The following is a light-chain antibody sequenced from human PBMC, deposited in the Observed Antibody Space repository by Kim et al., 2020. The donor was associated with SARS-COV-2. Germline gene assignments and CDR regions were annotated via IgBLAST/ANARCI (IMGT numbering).Light chain of an antibody. CDR2: EDD. Sequence: GKTVTITCTRSGGSFDDNYEQWCQQRPDGGATTVIYEDDHSHSGVSDRFSGSIHKSSNSAHLNNPGLKTEGEADYYFQSYNRSSVVFGGGNKVTVL. CDR1: GGSFDDNY. J-gene: IGLJ2*01. CDR3: QSYNRSSVV. V-gene: IGLV6-57*03.